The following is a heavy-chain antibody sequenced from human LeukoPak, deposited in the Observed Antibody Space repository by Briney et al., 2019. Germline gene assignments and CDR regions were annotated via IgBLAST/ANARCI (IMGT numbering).Heavy chain of an antibody. Sequence: PSETLSLTCAVYGGSFSGYYWSWIRQPPGKGLEWIGEINHSGSTKYNPSLKSRVTISVDTSKNQFSLKLSSVTAADTAVYYCARDILATSIAAPYYWGQGTLVTVSS. CDR2: INHSGST. CDR1: GGSFSGYY. J-gene: IGHJ4*02. CDR3: ARDILATSIAAPYY. D-gene: IGHD6-13*01. V-gene: IGHV4-34*01.